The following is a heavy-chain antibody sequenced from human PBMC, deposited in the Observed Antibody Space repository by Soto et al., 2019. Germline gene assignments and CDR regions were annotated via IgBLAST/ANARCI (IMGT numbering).Heavy chain of an antibody. CDR3: ARYLAVAAIGGDHYYSGMDV. Sequence: SQTLSLTCAISGDSVSSNSAAWNWIRQSPSRGLQWLGRTYYRSKWYNDYAVSVKSRISINPDTTKNQFSLQLNSVTAEDTAIYYCARYLAVAAIGGDHYYSGMDVWGQGTTVTVSS. CDR2: TYYRSKWYN. V-gene: IGHV6-1*01. J-gene: IGHJ6*02. D-gene: IGHD6-19*01. CDR1: GDSVSSNSAA.